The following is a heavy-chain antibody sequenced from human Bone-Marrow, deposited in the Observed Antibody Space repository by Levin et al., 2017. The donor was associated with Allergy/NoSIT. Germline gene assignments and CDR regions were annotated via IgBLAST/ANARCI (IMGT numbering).Heavy chain of an antibody. J-gene: IGHJ6*02. CDR2: IIPIFGTA. Sequence: KISCKASGGTFSSYAISWVRQAPGQGLEWMGGIIPIFGTANYAQKFQGRVTITADESTSTAYMELSSLRSEDTAVYYCASRDNWNDVYYYGMDVWGQGTTVTVSS. D-gene: IGHD1-20*01. CDR3: ASRDNWNDVYYYGMDV. CDR1: GGTFSSYA. V-gene: IGHV1-69*01.